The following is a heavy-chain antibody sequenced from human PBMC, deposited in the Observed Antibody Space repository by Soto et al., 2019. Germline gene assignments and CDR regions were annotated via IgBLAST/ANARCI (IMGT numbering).Heavy chain of an antibody. CDR1: GGSISGSSYY. D-gene: IGHD2-2*01. J-gene: IGHJ5*02. CDR3: VSRKREENCSSNSCYVTS. Sequence: QSQLQESGPGLVKPSETLSLTCTVSGGSISGSSYYWGWIRQPPGKGLEWIASLSYSGNPYYNPYLKSRGFISVDTAKIQFSLKLSSVTAADTAVYYCVSRKREENCSSNSCYVTSWGQGTLVTVSS. CDR2: LSYSGNP. V-gene: IGHV4-39*01.